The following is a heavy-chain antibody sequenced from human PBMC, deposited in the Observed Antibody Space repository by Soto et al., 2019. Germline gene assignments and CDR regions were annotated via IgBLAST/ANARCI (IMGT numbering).Heavy chain of an antibody. V-gene: IGHV3-30-3*01. D-gene: IGHD3-3*01. CDR1: GFTFSSYA. Sequence: GGSLRLSCAASGFTFSSYAMHWVRQAPGKGLEWVAVISYDGSNKYYADSVKGRFTISRDNSKNTLYLQMNSLRAEDTAVYYCARDLKRVDDFWSGYPENYFDYWGQGTLVTVSS. J-gene: IGHJ4*02. CDR2: ISYDGSNK. CDR3: ARDLKRVDDFWSGYPENYFDY.